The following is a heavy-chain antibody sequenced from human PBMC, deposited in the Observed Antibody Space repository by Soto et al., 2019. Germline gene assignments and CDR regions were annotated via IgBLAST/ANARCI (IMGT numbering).Heavy chain of an antibody. CDR1: GYKFTTYG. CDR3: ARGLGTNGLDV. D-gene: IGHD7-27*01. V-gene: IGHV1-18*04. Sequence: QVQLLQSGAEVKKLGASVKVSCKASGYKFTTYGITWVRQAPGQGLEWLGGISTYNGNTDYAQNLQDRVTMTTETSTSTAYLEVRSLTSDDTAVYFCARGLGTNGLDVWGQGTTVTVSS. CDR2: ISTYNGNT. J-gene: IGHJ6*02.